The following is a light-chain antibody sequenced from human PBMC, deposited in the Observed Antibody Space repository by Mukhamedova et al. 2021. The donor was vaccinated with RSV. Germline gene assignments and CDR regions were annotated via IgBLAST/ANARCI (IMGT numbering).Light chain of an antibody. J-gene: IGKJ2*01. CDR2: KAS. CDR3: QQYNSYPHT. CDR1: QSISSW. Sequence: GDRVTITCRASQSISSWLAWYQQKPGKAPNLLIYKASSLERGVPSRFSGSSSGTEFTLTISSLQPDDFATYYCQQYNSYPHTFGQG. V-gene: IGKV1-5*03.